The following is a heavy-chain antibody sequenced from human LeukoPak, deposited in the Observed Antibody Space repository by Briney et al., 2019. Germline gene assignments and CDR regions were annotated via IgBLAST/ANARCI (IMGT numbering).Heavy chain of an antibody. J-gene: IGHJ3*02. CDR3: ARDIVVPAASNAFDI. CDR1: GGTFSSYA. V-gene: IGHV1-69*04. CDR2: IIPILGIA. D-gene: IGHD2-2*01. Sequence: SVKVSCKASGGTFSSYAISWVRQAPGQGLEWMGRIIPILGIANYAQKFQGRVTITADKSTSTAYMELSSLGSEDTAVYYCARDIVVPAASNAFDIWGQGTMVTVSS.